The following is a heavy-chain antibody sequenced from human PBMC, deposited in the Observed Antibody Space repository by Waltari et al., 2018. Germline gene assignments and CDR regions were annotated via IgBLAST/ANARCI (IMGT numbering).Heavy chain of an antibody. J-gene: IGHJ3*02. D-gene: IGHD3-10*01. CDR2: MNTNSGNT. CDR1: GYSFRRSD. V-gene: IGHV1-8*01. CDR3: AMGNGAVIKDSFDT. Sequence: QVQLEQSGAEMVKPGASVRVSCKGSGYSFRRSDISWVRQAPGQGLDWMGWMNTNSGNTGYAEKLQGRVTMTRDTSISTAYMELSSLTSEDTAVYYCAMGNGAVIKDSFDTWGQGTMVTVSS.